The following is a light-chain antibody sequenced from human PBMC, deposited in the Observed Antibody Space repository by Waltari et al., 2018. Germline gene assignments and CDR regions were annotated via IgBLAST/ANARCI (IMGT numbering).Light chain of an antibody. CDR1: SSDIGAYNY. CDR3: SSYTSSTTWV. J-gene: IGLJ3*02. CDR2: DVS. V-gene: IGLV2-14*03. Sequence: QSALTQPASVSGSPGQSITISCTGTSSDIGAYNYVSWHQQHPGKAPKVVIYDVSSRPSGVSNRFSGSKSGNTASLTISGLQAEDEADYYCSSYTSSTTWVFGGGTKLTVL.